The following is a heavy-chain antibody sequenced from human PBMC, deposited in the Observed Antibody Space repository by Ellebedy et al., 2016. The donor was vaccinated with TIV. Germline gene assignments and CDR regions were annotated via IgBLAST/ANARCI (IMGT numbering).Heavy chain of an antibody. CDR1: GYTFTSYY. Sequence: SVKVSCXASGYTFTSYYMHWVRQAPGQGLEWMGGIIPIFGTANYAQKFQGRVTITADESTSTAYMELSSLRSEDTAVYYCARDIGTSAVFYYDILINGMDVWGQGTTVTVSS. J-gene: IGHJ6*02. CDR3: ARDIGTSAVFYYDILINGMDV. V-gene: IGHV1-69*13. D-gene: IGHD3-9*01. CDR2: IIPIFGTA.